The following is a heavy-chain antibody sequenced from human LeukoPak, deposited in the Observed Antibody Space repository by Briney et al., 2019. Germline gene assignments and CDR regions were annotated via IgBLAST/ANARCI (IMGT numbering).Heavy chain of an antibody. Sequence: GESLKISCSGSGYSFTTYWIAWVRQVPGKGLEWLGSIYPGNFDTRYSPSFQGQVTISADRSVGIAYLQWGSLKASDSAMYYCARLGVPYCTGGNCHYDSWGQGTLVTVSS. CDR3: ARLGVPYCTGGNCHYDS. J-gene: IGHJ5*01. CDR2: IYPGNFDT. V-gene: IGHV5-51*01. CDR1: GYSFTTYW. D-gene: IGHD2-15*01.